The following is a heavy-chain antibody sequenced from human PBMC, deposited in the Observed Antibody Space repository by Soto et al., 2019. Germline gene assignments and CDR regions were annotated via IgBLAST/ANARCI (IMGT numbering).Heavy chain of an antibody. CDR3: ASGFYDSRGYSEAFDI. J-gene: IGHJ3*02. V-gene: IGHV4-59*01. Sequence: SETLSFPCTVSGGSISGAHWNWIRQPPGKELEWIAYVSSSGSTKYNPSLKSRVTISIDTTKNQFSLRLSSVTAADTAVYYCASGFYDSRGYSEAFDIWGQGTKVTVSS. CDR1: GGSISGAH. D-gene: IGHD3-22*01. CDR2: VSSSGST.